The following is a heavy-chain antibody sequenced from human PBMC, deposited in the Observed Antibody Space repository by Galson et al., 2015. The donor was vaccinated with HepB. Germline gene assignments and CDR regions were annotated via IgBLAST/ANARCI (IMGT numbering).Heavy chain of an antibody. D-gene: IGHD6-13*01. CDR3: AKDVPSQYIAAAFYLPYYFDY. CDR2: ISGSGGST. CDR1: GFTFSSYA. Sequence: SLRLSCAASGFTFSSYAMSWVRQAPGKGLEWVSAISGSGGSTYYADSVKGRFTISRDNSKNTLYLQMNSLRAEDTAVYYCAKDVPSQYIAAAFYLPYYFDYWGQGTLVTVSS. V-gene: IGHV3-23*01. J-gene: IGHJ4*02.